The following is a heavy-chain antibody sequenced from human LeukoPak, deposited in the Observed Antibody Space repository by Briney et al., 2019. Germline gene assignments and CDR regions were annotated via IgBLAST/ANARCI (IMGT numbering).Heavy chain of an antibody. CDR1: GFTFSSYW. J-gene: IGHJ4*02. CDR3: ARTNDFRSGYYQYYFDY. CDR2: IKQDGSEK. D-gene: IGHD3-3*01. V-gene: IGHV3-7*01. Sequence: PGGSLRLSCAASGFTFSSYWMSWVRHAPGKELEWVANIKQDGSEKYYVDSVKGRFTISRDNAKNSLYLQMNSLRAEDTAVYYCARTNDFRSGYYQYYFDYWGQGTLVTVSS.